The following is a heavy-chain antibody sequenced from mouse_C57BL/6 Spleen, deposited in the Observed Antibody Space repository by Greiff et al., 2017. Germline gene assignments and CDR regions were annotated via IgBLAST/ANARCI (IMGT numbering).Heavy chain of an antibody. CDR3: ARTGYYDYDEWYFDV. J-gene: IGHJ1*03. CDR2: IDPANGNT. Sequence: VQLQQSGPELVKPGASVKLSCKASGYTFTSYDINWVKQRPEQGLEWIGRIDPANGNTKYAPKFQGKATITADTSSNTAYLQLSSLTSEDTAIYYCARTGYYDYDEWYFDVWGTGTTVTVSS. CDR1: GYTFTSYD. V-gene: IGHV14-3*01. D-gene: IGHD2-4*01.